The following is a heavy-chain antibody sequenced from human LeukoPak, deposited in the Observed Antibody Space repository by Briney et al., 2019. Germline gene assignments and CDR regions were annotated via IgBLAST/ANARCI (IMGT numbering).Heavy chain of an antibody. Sequence: GGSLRLSCAASGFPFSAFDMSWARQAPEKGLEWVSFISGSDGGTFYADSLKGRFTISRDNSRNTLYLQMNNLRAEDTAVYYCVKGGWLDYWGQGTLVTVSS. CDR3: VKGGWLDY. CDR1: GFPFSAFD. CDR2: ISGSDGGT. V-gene: IGHV3-23*01. J-gene: IGHJ4*02. D-gene: IGHD6-19*01.